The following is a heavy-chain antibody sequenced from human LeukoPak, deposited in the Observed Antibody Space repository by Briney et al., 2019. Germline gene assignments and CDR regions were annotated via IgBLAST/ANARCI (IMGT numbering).Heavy chain of an antibody. D-gene: IGHD3-9*01. J-gene: IGHJ4*02. CDR2: IYYSGST. CDR1: GGSISSYY. Sequence: PSETLSLTCTVSGGSISSYYWSWIRQPPGKGLEWIGYIYYSGSTNYNPSLKSRVTISVDTSKNQFSLKLSSVTAADTAVYYCARSGLELRYFDWLSHPLGYWGQGTLVTVSS. CDR3: ARSGLELRYFDWLSHPLGY. V-gene: IGHV4-59*01.